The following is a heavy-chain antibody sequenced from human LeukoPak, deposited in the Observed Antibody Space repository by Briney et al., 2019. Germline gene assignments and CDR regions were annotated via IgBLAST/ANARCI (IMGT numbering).Heavy chain of an antibody. CDR2: INTNTGNP. V-gene: IGHV7-4-1*02. J-gene: IGHJ4*02. CDR1: GYTFTRHD. CDR3: ARDLVVFRYFDWLPPLDY. Sequence: ASVKVSCKASGYTFTRHDINWVRQAPGQGLEWMGWINTNTGNPTYAQGFTGRFVFTLDTSVSTSYLQINSLKAEDTAVYYCARDLVVFRYFDWLPPLDYWGQGTLVTVSS. D-gene: IGHD3-9*01.